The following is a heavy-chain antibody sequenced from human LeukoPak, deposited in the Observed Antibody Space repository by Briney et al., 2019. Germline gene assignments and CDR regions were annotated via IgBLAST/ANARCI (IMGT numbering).Heavy chain of an antibody. D-gene: IGHD3-9*01. CDR2: VYSSGST. V-gene: IGHV4-4*07. CDR3: ARGRYFDWSDAFDI. CDR1: GDSISSYY. J-gene: IGHJ3*02. Sequence: SETLSLTCTVSGDSISSYYWSWIRQPAGKGLEWIGRVYSSGSTNYNPSLKSRVTISVDTSKNQFSLKLSSVTAADTAVYYCARGRYFDWSDAFDIWGQGTMVTVSS.